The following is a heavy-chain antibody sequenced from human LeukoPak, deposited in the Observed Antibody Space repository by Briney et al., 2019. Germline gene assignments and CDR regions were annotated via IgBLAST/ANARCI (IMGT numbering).Heavy chain of an antibody. J-gene: IGHJ3*02. D-gene: IGHD3-16*02. V-gene: IGHV1-69*06. CDR3: ARDKSPMITFGGVIVPDAFDI. CDR1: GGTFSSYA. CDR2: IIPIFGTA. Sequence: SVKVSCKASGGTFSSYATSWVRQAPGQGLEWMGGIIPIFGTANYAQKFQGRVTITADKSTSTAYMELSSLRSEDTAVYYCARDKSPMITFGGVIVPDAFDIWGQGTMVTVSS.